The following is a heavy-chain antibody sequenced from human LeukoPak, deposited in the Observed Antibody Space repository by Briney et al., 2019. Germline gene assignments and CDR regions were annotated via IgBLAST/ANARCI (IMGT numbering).Heavy chain of an antibody. Sequence: SVKVSCKASGGTFSSHAISWVRQAPGQGLEWMGGIIPIFGTANYAQKFQGRVTITTDESTSTAYMELSSLRSEDTAVYYCAVDSYYYDSSGPRWYWGQGTLVTVSS. CDR1: GGTFSSHA. CDR3: AVDSYYYDSSGPRWY. D-gene: IGHD3-22*01. J-gene: IGHJ4*02. V-gene: IGHV1-69*05. CDR2: IIPIFGTA.